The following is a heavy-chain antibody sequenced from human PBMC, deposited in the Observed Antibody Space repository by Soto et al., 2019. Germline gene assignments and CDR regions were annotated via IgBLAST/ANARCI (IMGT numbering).Heavy chain of an antibody. CDR3: ARGILRNFDY. Sequence: GGSLRLSCAASGLTFSAYNMNWVRQAPGKGLEWVSSISTSSSYIYYADSVKGRFTISRDNAKNSLYLQMNSLRAEDTAVYYCARGILRNFDYWGQGTLVTLSS. J-gene: IGHJ4*02. CDR1: GLTFSAYN. D-gene: IGHD4-17*01. CDR2: ISTSSSYI. V-gene: IGHV3-21*01.